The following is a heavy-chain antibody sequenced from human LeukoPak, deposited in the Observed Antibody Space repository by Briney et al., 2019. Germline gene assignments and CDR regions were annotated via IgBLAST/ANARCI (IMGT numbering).Heavy chain of an antibody. D-gene: IGHD4-11*01. CDR1: GFTFSSCA. J-gene: IGHJ4*02. CDR2: ISGSGSAITP. Sequence: GGSLRLSCAASGFTFSSCAMTWVRQAPGKGLEWVSGISGSGSAITPHYADSVKGRFTISRDNSKSTLYLQMNSLRVEDTAVYYCAKGLYSDYDWGQGTLVTVSS. CDR3: AKGLYSDYD. V-gene: IGHV3-23*01.